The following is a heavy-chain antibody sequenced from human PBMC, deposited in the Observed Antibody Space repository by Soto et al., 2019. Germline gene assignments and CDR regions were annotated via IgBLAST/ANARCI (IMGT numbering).Heavy chain of an antibody. CDR1: GGTSGDFG. V-gene: IGHV3-73*01. J-gene: IGHJ6*02. D-gene: IGHD1-1*01. CDR2: IRSKANSYAT. Sequence: AAAGGTSGDFGVRWVSQTKRKGLEWVGRIRSKANSYATAYAASVKGRFTISRDDSKNTAYLQMNSLKTEDTAVYYCTRHTPGTSKPVDVWGQGTTVTVSS. CDR3: TRHTPGTSKPVDV.